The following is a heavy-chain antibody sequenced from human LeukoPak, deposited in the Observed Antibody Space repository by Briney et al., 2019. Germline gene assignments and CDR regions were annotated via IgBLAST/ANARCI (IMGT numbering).Heavy chain of an antibody. CDR2: IIPIFGTA. CDR1: GGTFSSYA. Sequence: ASVKVSCKDSGGTFSSYAISWVRQAPGQGLEWMGGIIPIFGTANYAQKFQGRVTITADESTSTAYMELSSLRSEDTAVYYCARPRKSSSIEAFDIWGQGTMVTVSS. J-gene: IGHJ3*02. V-gene: IGHV1-69*01. D-gene: IGHD2-2*01. CDR3: ARPRKSSSIEAFDI.